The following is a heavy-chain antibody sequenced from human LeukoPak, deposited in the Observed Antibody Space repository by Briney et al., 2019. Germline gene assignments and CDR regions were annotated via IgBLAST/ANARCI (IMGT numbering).Heavy chain of an antibody. J-gene: IGHJ6*02. CDR1: GGSISSGDYY. CDR2: IYYSGST. D-gene: IGHD1-7*01. Sequence: SETLSLTCTVSGGSISSGDYYWSWIRQPPGKGLEWIGYIYYSGSTYYNPSLKSRVTISVDTSENQFSLKLSSVTAADTAVYYCARDNWNYGSSMDVWGQGTTVTVSS. CDR3: ARDNWNYGSSMDV. V-gene: IGHV4-30-4*02.